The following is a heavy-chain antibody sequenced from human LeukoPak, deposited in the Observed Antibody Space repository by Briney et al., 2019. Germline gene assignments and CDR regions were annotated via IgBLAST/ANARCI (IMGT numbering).Heavy chain of an antibody. CDR1: GDSISTGGYY. J-gene: IGHJ6*02. V-gene: IGHV4-31*03. D-gene: IGHD2-2*01. Sequence: PSETLSLTCTVSGDSISTGGYYWAWIRQHRERGLEWIGYIYYSGSTHYNPSLQSRVTISVDTSKNQFSLNLNSVTAADTAVYYCARVIVVVPTGVYHYYAMDVWGQGTTVTVSS. CDR3: ARVIVVVPTGVYHYYAMDV. CDR2: IYYSGST.